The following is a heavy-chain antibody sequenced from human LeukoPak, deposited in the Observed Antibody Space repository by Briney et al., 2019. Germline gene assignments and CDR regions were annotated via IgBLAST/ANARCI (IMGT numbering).Heavy chain of an antibody. J-gene: IGHJ4*02. D-gene: IGHD2-2*01. CDR1: GFTFSNAW. CDR3: TTELPPRIVVVPAGG. Sequence: GGSLRLSCAASGFTFSNAWMSWVRQAPGKGLEWVGRIKSKTDGGTTGYAAPVKGRFTISRDDSKNTLYLQMNSLKTEDTAVYYCTTELPPRIVVVPAGGWGQGTLVTVSS. CDR2: IKSKTDGGTT. V-gene: IGHV3-15*01.